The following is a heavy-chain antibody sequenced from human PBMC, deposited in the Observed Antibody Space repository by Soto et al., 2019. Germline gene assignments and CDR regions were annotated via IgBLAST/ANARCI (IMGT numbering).Heavy chain of an antibody. V-gene: IGHV1-69*01. D-gene: IGHD3-10*01. CDR2: IIPIFGTA. Sequence: QVQLVQSGAEVKKPGSSVKVSCKASGGTFSSYAISWVRRAPGQGLEWMGGIIPIFGTANYAQKFQGRVTITADESTSTAYMELSSLRSEDTAVYYCARSDYYGWGSYYPVLFDYWGQGTLVNGSS. CDR3: ARSDYYGWGSYYPVLFDY. CDR1: GGTFSSYA. J-gene: IGHJ4*02.